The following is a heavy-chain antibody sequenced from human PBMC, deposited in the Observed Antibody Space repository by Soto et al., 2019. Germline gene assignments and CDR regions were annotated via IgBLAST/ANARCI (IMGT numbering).Heavy chain of an antibody. J-gene: IGHJ4*02. CDR1: GYGFTTYG. CDR3: ARGRYGDY. CDR2: IRAHTGNT. Sequence: QIHLVQSGAAVKKPGASVKVSCKGSGYGFTTYGITWVRQAPGQGLEWMARIRAHTGNTNNAQKLQGRVTVTRDTSTSTAYMELRSLRSDDKAVYYCARGRYGDYWGQGALVTVSS. D-gene: IGHD1-1*01. V-gene: IGHV1-18*01.